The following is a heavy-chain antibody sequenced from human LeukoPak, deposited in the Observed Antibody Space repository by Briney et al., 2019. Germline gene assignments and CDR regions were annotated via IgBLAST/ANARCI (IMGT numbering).Heavy chain of an antibody. D-gene: IGHD3-3*01. CDR1: GFTLSSYA. V-gene: IGHV3-23*01. CDR3: ARDRLRFLEWLTGSAFDI. J-gene: IGHJ3*02. Sequence: PGGSLRLSCAASGFTLSSYAMSWVRQAPGKGLEWVSAISGSGGSTYYADSVKGRFTISRDNSKNTLYLQMNSLRAEDTAVYYCARDRLRFLEWLTGSAFDIWGQGTMVTVSS. CDR2: ISGSGGST.